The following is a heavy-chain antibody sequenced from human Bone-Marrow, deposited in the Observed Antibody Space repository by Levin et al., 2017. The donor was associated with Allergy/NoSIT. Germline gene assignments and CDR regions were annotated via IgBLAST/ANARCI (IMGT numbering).Heavy chain of an antibody. Sequence: SETLSLTCAVSGGSVSDNNWWGWVRQPPGKGLEWIGEIYHSGSTQCNPSLKSRVTMSMNKPENQFYLILSSVTAADTAVYYCARPFNYYIDVWGKGTTVTVS. CDR2: IYHSGST. CDR1: GGSVSDNNW. V-gene: IGHV4-4*02. CDR3: ARPFNYYIDV. J-gene: IGHJ6*03.